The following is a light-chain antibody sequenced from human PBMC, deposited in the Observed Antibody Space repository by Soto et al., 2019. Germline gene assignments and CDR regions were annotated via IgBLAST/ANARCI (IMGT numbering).Light chain of an antibody. CDR3: QQYNSYSWT. CDR1: QDISNY. Sequence: DFQVTHSRSSLSASMRGRASIRCQASQDISNYLNWYQQKPGKAPKLLIYDASNLETGVPSRVSGSGSATDSTFTISSLQPEYFAVYYCQQYNSYSWTLGQGTKVDI. V-gene: IGKV1-33*01. CDR2: DAS. J-gene: IGKJ1*01.